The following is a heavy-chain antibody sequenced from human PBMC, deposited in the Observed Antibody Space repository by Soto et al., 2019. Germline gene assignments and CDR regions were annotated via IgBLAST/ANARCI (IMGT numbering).Heavy chain of an antibody. D-gene: IGHD1-26*01. CDR3: ARASGRGRVMQNPTYSGSPKYGMDV. J-gene: IGHJ6*02. V-gene: IGHV1-46*01. CDR2: INPSGGST. CDR1: GYTFTSYY. Sequence: ASVKVSCKASGYTFTSYYMHWVRQAPGQGLEWMGIINPSGGSTSYAQKFQGRVTMTRDTSTSTVYMELSSLRSEDTAVYYCARASGRGRVMQNPTYSGSPKYGMDVWGQGTTVTVSS.